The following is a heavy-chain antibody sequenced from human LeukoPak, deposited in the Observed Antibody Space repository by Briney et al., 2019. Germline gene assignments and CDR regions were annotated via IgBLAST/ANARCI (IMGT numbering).Heavy chain of an antibody. J-gene: IGHJ4*02. CDR1: GFTFSSYG. V-gene: IGHV3-30*02. CDR3: AKDGPYYYGSGSYYNFDY. D-gene: IGHD3-10*01. Sequence: GGSLRLSCAASGFTFSSYGMHWVRQAPDKGLEWVAFIRYDGSNKYYADSVKGRFTISRDNSKNTLYLQMNSLRAEDTAVYYCAKDGPYYYGSGSYYNFDYWGQGTLVTVSS. CDR2: IRYDGSNK.